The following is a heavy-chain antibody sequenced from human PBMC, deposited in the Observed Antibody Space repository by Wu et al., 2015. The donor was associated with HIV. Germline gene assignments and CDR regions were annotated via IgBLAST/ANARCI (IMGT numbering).Heavy chain of an antibody. V-gene: IGHV1-8*02. D-gene: IGHD1-1*01. Sequence: QVQLVQSETVVQKPGTSVRVSCRVSGYTFTSFNINWIRXVPGRGLEWMGWMNPKSGSAAFGLNFQGRVSMTRNSSLSIAYMELSGVTSDDSAIYYCARVGVLLTSAGLLEYFQHWGQGTRVVVSS. CDR3: ARVGVLLTSAGLLEYFQH. CDR2: MNPKSGSA. J-gene: IGHJ1*01. CDR1: GYTFTSFN.